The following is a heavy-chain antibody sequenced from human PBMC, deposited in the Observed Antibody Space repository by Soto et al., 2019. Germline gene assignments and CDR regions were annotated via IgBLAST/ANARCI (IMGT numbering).Heavy chain of an antibody. J-gene: IGHJ4*02. Sequence: QVQLVQSGAEVRKPGSSVKVSCTASGDTFNFYTISWVRQAPGQGLEWMGRVIPMLRMSNYAQKFQGRVTISADKSTSPAYMALSSLRSDDTAVYYCANNYGSGSTHFDYWGQGTLVTVSS. V-gene: IGHV1-69*02. CDR2: VIPMLRMS. CDR1: GDTFNFYT. D-gene: IGHD3-10*01. CDR3: ANNYGSGSTHFDY.